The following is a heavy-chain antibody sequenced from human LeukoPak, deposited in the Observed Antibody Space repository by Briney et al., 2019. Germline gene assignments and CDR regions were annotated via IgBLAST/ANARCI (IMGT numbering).Heavy chain of an antibody. V-gene: IGHV3-48*03. D-gene: IGHD4-17*01. J-gene: IGHJ3*02. Sequence: GGSLRLSCAASGFTFSSYEMNWVRQAPGKGLEWVSYISSSGSTISYANSVKGRFTISRDNAKNSLYLQMNSLRAEDTAVYFCAREGALTVTKDAFDIWGQGTMVTVSS. CDR3: AREGALTVTKDAFDI. CDR2: ISSSGSTI. CDR1: GFTFSSYE.